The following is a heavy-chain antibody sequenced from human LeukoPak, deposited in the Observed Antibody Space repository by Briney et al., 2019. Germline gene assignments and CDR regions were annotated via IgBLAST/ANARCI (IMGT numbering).Heavy chain of an antibody. CDR1: GYTFTSYG. D-gene: IGHD3-9*01. V-gene: IGHV1-18*01. Sequence: ASVKVSCKASGYTFTSYGISWVRQAPGQGLEWMGWISAYNGNTNYAQKLQGRATMTTDTSTSTAYMELRSLRSDDTAVYYCARESYYDILTGYYRWFDYWGQGTLVTVSS. J-gene: IGHJ4*02. CDR2: ISAYNGNT. CDR3: ARESYYDILTGYYRWFDY.